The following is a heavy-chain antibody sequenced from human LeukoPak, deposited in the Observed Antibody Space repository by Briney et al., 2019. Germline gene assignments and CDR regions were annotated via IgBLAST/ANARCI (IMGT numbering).Heavy chain of an antibody. Sequence: SQTLSLTCTVSGGSISSGGYYWSWIRQPPGKGLEWIGYIYHSGSTYYNPSLKSRVTISVDTSKNQFSLKLSSVTAADTAVYYCARASDTYYYYGMDVWGQGTTVTVSS. CDR2: IYHSGST. D-gene: IGHD5-18*01. V-gene: IGHV4-30-2*05. CDR1: GGSISSGGYY. CDR3: ARASDTYYYYGMDV. J-gene: IGHJ6*02.